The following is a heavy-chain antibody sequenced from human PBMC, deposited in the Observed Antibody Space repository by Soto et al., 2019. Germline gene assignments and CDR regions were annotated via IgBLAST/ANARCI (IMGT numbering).Heavy chain of an antibody. J-gene: IGHJ4*02. Sequence: SETLSLTCAVYAGSFSGYYWSWIRQPPGKGLEWIGEITHSGSTNYNPSLKSRVTILVDTSENQFSLKISSVTAADTAVYYCARGRYTGYDLGRFDYRGQGTLVGVAS. CDR2: ITHSGST. CDR3: ARGRYTGYDLGRFDY. D-gene: IGHD5-12*01. V-gene: IGHV4-34*01. CDR1: AGSFSGYY.